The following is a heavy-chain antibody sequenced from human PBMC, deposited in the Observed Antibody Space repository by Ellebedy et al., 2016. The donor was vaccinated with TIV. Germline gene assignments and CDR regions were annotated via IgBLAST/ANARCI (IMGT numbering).Heavy chain of an antibody. CDR2: IGSRSGIF. D-gene: IGHD3-10*01. J-gene: IGHJ4*02. CDR1: GFTFSTYS. V-gene: IGHV3-48*02. CDR3: ARGGGSGTYYSFDY. Sequence: PGGSLRLSCAASGFTFSTYSMNWVRQAPGKGLEWISYIGSRSGIFHYADSGKGRFTISRDNAKNSLYLQVNSLRDEDTAVYYCARGGGSGTYYSFDYWGRGTLVTVSS.